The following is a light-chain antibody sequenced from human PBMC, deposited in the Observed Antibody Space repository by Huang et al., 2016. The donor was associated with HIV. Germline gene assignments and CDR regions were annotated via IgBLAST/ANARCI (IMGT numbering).Light chain of an antibody. CDR1: QAIVKY. CDR2: GAS. J-gene: IGKJ2*01. Sequence: DIQMTQFPTSLSASVEDRVTIPGRAGQAIVKYLNWYQQKSGRAPRLLIYGASKLQSGVPSRFSGRASGTHFSLTINSLQPDDSAIYYCQQSYRTPRTFGQGTNLEI. V-gene: IGKV1-39*01. CDR3: QQSYRTPRT.